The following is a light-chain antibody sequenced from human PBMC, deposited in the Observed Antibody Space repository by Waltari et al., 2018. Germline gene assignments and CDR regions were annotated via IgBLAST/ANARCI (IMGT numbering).Light chain of an antibody. CDR1: QSASRA. J-gene: IGKJ1*01. CDR2: GAS. V-gene: IGKV3-20*01. CDR3: QHYVRLPAT. Sequence: EIVLTQSPGTLSLSPGERATLPCRASQSASRALAWYQQKPGQAPRLLISGASNRATGIPDRFSGSGSGTDFSLTISSLEPEEFAVYYCQHYVRLPATFGQGTKVEIK.